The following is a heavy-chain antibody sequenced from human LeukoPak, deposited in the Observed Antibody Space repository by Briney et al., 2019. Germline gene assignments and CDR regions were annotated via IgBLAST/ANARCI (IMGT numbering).Heavy chain of an antibody. CDR2: INLNSGGI. Sequence: ASVKVSCKASGYTFTGYYMHWVRQAPGQGLEWMGWINLNSGGINYAQKFQGRVTMTRDTSISTAYMELSRLRSDDTALYYCAPKVLRSGYSYGFGNYWGQGTLVTVSS. CDR3: APKVLRSGYSYGFGNY. D-gene: IGHD5-18*01. CDR1: GYTFTGYY. J-gene: IGHJ4*02. V-gene: IGHV1-2*02.